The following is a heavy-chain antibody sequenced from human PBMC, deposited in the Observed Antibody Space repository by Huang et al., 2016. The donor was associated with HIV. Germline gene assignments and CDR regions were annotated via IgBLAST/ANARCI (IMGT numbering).Heavy chain of an antibody. CDR3: ARQGVGDFVVEPTGLGAFDI. D-gene: IGHD2-2*01. CDR1: GYTFNGYW. Sequence: EVQLVQSGAVVKKPGESLKISCKGSGYTFNGYWIGWVRQMPGKGLEWMGNIYPGDSETTYSPSFQGQVTISADKSISTAYLQWSGLKASDTAMYYCARQGVGDFVVEPTGLGAFDIWGQGTMVTVSS. V-gene: IGHV5-51*01. J-gene: IGHJ3*02. CDR2: IYPGDSET.